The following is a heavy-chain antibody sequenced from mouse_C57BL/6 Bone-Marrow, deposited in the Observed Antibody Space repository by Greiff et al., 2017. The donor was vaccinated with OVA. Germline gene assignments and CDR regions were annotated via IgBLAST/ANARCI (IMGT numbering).Heavy chain of an antibody. J-gene: IGHJ3*01. Sequence: EVNLVESGGGLVQPGGSLKLSCAASGFTFSDYYMYWVRQTPEKRLEWVAYISNGGGSTYYPDTVKGRFTISRDNAKNTLYLQMSRLKSEDTAMYYCARRGSTNPFAYWGQGTLVTVSA. CDR1: GFTFSDYY. CDR3: ARRGSTNPFAY. V-gene: IGHV5-12*01. D-gene: IGHD1-1*01. CDR2: ISNGGGST.